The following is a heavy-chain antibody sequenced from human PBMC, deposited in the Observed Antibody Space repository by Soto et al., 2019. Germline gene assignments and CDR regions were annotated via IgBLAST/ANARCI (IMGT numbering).Heavy chain of an antibody. J-gene: IGHJ4*02. CDR3: ARAGQRYYFGY. CDR2: ISDSGGST. D-gene: IGHD3-16*01. V-gene: IGHV3-23*01. CDR1: GFSFRTHG. Sequence: GGSLRLSCAASGFSFRTHGMIWVRQAPGKGPEWLAIISDSGGSTYYADSVKCRLTISRDNSKNTLFLQMNSLRPEDTAVYYCARAGQRYYFGYWDQGTLGTVSS.